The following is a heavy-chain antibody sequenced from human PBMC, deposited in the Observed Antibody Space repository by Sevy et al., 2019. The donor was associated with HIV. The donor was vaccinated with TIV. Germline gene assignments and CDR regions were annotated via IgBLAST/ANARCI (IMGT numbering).Heavy chain of an antibody. D-gene: IGHD3-10*01. CDR3: ARGVSGGFIADAFDI. Sequence: SETLSLTCTVSGGSISSSSYYWGWIRQPPGKGLEWIGSIYYSGSTYYNPSLKSRVTISVDTSKNQFSLKLRSVTAADTAVYYCARGVSGGFIADAFDIWGQGTMVTVSS. CDR2: IYYSGST. CDR1: GGSISSSSYY. V-gene: IGHV4-39*01. J-gene: IGHJ3*02.